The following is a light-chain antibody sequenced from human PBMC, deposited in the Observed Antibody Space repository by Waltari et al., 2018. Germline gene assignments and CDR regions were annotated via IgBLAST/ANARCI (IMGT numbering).Light chain of an antibody. Sequence: DIQMTQSPSTLSASVGDRVTITCRASQSINNRLAWYQQKPGKAPNLLIYKASTLETGVPSRFSGSGSGTEFTLTISSLQPDDFATYYCQQYNCNSLLTFGGGTKVEIK. J-gene: IGKJ4*01. CDR1: QSINNR. CDR2: KAS. V-gene: IGKV1-5*03. CDR3: QQYNCNSLLT.